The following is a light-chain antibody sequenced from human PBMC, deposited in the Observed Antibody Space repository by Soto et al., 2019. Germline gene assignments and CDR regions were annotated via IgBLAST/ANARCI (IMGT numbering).Light chain of an antibody. CDR1: QSVSSSY. V-gene: IGKV3-20*01. J-gene: IGKJ1*01. CDR2: GAS. Sequence: EIVLTQSPGTLSLSPGEIATLSCRASQSVSSSYLAWYQQKPGQAPRLLIYGASSRATGIPDRFSGSGSGTDFTLTSSRLEPEDFAVYYCQQYGSSRTFGQGTKVEIK. CDR3: QQYGSSRT.